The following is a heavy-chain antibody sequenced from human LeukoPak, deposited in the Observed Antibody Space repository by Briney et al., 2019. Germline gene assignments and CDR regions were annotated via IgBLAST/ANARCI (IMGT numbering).Heavy chain of an antibody. D-gene: IGHD3-16*01. CDR2: INHSGST. CDR1: GGSFSGYY. CDR3: ARLNYVWGSYYFGY. V-gene: IGHV4-34*01. Sequence: PSETLSLTCAVYGGSFSGYYWSWIRQPPGKGLEWIGEINHSGSTNYNPSLKSRVTISVDTSKNQFSLKLSSVTAADTAVYYCARLNYVWGSYYFGYWGQGTLVTVSS. J-gene: IGHJ4*02.